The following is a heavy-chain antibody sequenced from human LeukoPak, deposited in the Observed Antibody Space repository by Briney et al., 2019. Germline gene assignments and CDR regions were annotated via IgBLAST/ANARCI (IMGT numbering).Heavy chain of an antibody. CDR1: GGSFSGYY. CDR2: INHSGST. J-gene: IGHJ1*01. CDR3: ASSEDDYGDYVEYFQH. D-gene: IGHD4-17*01. Sequence: SETLSLTCAVYGGSFSGYYWSWIRQPPGKGLEWIGEINHSGSTNYNPSLKSRVTISVDTSKNQFSLKLSSVTAADTAVYYCASSEDDYGDYVEYFQHWGQGTLVTVSS. V-gene: IGHV4-34*01.